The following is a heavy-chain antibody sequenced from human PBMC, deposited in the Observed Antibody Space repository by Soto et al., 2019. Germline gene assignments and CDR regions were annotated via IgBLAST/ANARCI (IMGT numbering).Heavy chain of an antibody. D-gene: IGHD2-15*01. CDR2: ISGSGVST. V-gene: IGHV3-23*01. CDR1: GFIFSNYA. J-gene: IGHJ4*02. CDR3: ARGYCSGSSCYSASDY. Sequence: PGGSLRLSCAASGFIFSNYAMSWVRQAPGKGLEWVSGISGSGVSTYYADSVKGRFTISRDNAKNSLYLQMNSLRDEDTAVYYCARGYCSGSSCYSASDYWGQGTQVTVSS.